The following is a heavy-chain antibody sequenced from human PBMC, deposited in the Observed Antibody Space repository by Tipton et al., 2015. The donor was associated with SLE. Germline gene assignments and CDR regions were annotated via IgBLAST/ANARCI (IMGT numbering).Heavy chain of an antibody. J-gene: IGHJ4*02. CDR2: IYASGST. CDR1: GGSISSGSFY. Sequence: TLSLTCTVSGGSISSGSFYWSWIRQPAGKGLEWIGRIYASGSTNYNPSLKSRVTISLETSKNQFSLKLHSVTAADTAVYFCARHRELAYFDLWGQGTLVTVSS. CDR3: ARHRELAYFDL. V-gene: IGHV4-61*02. D-gene: IGHD3-9*01.